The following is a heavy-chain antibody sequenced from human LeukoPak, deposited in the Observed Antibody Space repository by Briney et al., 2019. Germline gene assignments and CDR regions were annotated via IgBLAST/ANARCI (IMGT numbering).Heavy chain of an antibody. Sequence: ASVKVSCKASGYTFTSYGTSWVRQAPGQGLEWMGWISAYNGNTNYAQKPQGRVTMTTDTSTSTAYMELRSLRSDDTAVYYCAREYCSSTSCYAGLYYYYYGMDVWGQGTTVTVSS. CDR1: GYTFTSYG. J-gene: IGHJ6*02. CDR2: ISAYNGNT. CDR3: AREYCSSTSCYAGLYYYYYGMDV. V-gene: IGHV1-18*01. D-gene: IGHD2-2*01.